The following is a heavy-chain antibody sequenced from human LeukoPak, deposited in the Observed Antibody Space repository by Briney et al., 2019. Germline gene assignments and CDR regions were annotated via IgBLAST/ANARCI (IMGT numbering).Heavy chain of an antibody. D-gene: IGHD3-22*01. CDR2: INPNSGGT. CDR3: ARDREFCDSNCYSGWFAS. J-gene: IGHJ5*01. V-gene: IGHV1-2*06. Sequence: VASVKVSFTASGYTFTDYLIHWVRQAPGQGPEWMGRINPNSGGTRYAQKFQGRVIMTRDTSITTLYMELSSLRSDDTAVYYCARDREFCDSNCYSGWFASWGQGTLVTVSS. CDR1: GYTFTDYL.